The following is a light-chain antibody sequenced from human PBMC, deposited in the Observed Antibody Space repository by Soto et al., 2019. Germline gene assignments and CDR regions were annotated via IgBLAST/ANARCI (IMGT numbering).Light chain of an antibody. CDR3: AQRVWPWT. J-gene: IGKJ1*01. Sequence: EIVLTQSPATLSLSPGERATLYCRASQSVSSQLAWYQHKPGQAPRLLIYDASNRATGILDKVSGSGSGTVFHLTISSLEPEDFEVSYCAQRVWPWTVGHGTKVVIK. CDR2: DAS. V-gene: IGKV3-11*01. CDR1: QSVSSQ.